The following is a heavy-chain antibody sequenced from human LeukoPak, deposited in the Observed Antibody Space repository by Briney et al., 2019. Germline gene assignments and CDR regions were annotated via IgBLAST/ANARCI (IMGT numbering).Heavy chain of an antibody. D-gene: IGHD5-18*01. Sequence: RGSLRLSCAAAGFSSSTYVTHWVRQAPGKGLEWVALIWHDGSNKYYGDSVKDRFTISRDNSKNTLYLQMDSLRDEDTAVYYCARDRGYTYGHPLDYWGQGTLVTVSS. CDR3: ARDRGYTYGHPLDY. CDR2: IWHDGSNK. V-gene: IGHV3-33*01. CDR1: GFSSSTYV. J-gene: IGHJ4*02.